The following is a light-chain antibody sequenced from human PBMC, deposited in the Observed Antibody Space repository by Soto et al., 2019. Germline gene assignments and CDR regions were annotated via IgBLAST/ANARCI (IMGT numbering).Light chain of an antibody. V-gene: IGKV1-39*01. J-gene: IGKJ4*01. CDR2: GAS. CDR1: QGISNY. Sequence: DIQMTQSTSSLSASVGDRVTITGRASQGISNYLAWYQQKPGKAPNLLIFGASTLQSGVPSRFSGSGSGTDFTLTISSLQPEDFATYYCLQSYRTPLTFGGGTKVDI. CDR3: LQSYRTPLT.